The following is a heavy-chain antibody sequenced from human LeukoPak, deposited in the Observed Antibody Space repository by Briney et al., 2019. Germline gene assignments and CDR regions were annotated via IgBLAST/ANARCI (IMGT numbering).Heavy chain of an antibody. J-gene: IGHJ1*01. CDR1: GGSISSYY. CDR3: ASRSNYDILTGYYPAEYFQH. V-gene: IGHV4-59*08. Sequence: SETLSLTCTVSGGSISSYYWSWIRQPPGKGLEWIGYIYYSGSTNYNPSLKSRVTISVDTSKNQFSLKLSSVTAADTAVYYCASRSNYDILTGYYPAEYFQHWGQGTLVTVSS. CDR2: IYYSGST. D-gene: IGHD3-9*01.